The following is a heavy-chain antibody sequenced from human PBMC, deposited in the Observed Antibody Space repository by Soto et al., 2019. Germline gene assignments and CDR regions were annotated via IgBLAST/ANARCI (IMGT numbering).Heavy chain of an antibody. D-gene: IGHD3-9*01. CDR1: GYTFTSYG. CDR3: ARDHSGYDILTGYYTYYFDY. CDR2: ISAYNGNT. Sequence: ASVKVSCKASGYTFTSYGISWVRQAPGQGLEWMGWISAYNGNTNYAQKLQGRVTMTTDTSTSTAYMELRSLRSDDTAVYYCARDHSGYDILTGYYTYYFDYWGQGTLVTVSS. V-gene: IGHV1-18*01. J-gene: IGHJ4*02.